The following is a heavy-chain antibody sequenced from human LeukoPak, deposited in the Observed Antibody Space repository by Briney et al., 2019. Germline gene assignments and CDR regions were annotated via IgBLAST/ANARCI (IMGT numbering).Heavy chain of an antibody. CDR3: ARDIYYDSSGYYGSVY. J-gene: IGHJ4*02. CDR2: ISSSSSTI. Sequence: GGSLRLSCAASGFTFSSYSMNWVRQAPGKGLEWVSYISSSSSTIYYADSVRGRFTISRDNAKNSLYVQMNSLRAEDTAVYYCARDIYYDSSGYYGSVYWGQGTLVTVSS. D-gene: IGHD3-22*01. CDR1: GFTFSSYS. V-gene: IGHV3-48*04.